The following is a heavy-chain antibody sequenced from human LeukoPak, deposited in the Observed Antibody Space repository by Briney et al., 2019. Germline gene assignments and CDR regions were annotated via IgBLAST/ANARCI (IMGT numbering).Heavy chain of an antibody. J-gene: IGHJ5*02. CDR2: IGTAGDT. D-gene: IGHD2-2*01. Sequence: QPGGSLRLSCAASGFTFSDYDMHWVRQATGKGLEWVSAIGTAGDTYYTGSVKGRFTISRDNSKNTLYLQMNSLRAEDTAVYYCARDTSGWFDPWGQGTLVTVSS. V-gene: IGHV3-13*01. CDR1: GFTFSDYD. CDR3: ARDTSGWFDP.